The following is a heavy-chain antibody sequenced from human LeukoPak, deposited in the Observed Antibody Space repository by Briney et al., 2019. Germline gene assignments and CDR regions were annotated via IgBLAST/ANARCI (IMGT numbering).Heavy chain of an antibody. D-gene: IGHD3-10*01. CDR1: GYTFTSYG. CDR3: ARDVTSKGRTWTSGYYYYMDV. Sequence: ASVKVSCKASGYTFTSYGISWVRQAPGQGLEWMGWISAYNGNTNYAQKLQGRVTMTTDTSTSTAYMELRSLRSDDTAVYYCARDVTSKGRTWTSGYYYYMDVWGKGTTVTVSS. V-gene: IGHV1-18*01. J-gene: IGHJ6*03. CDR2: ISAYNGNT.